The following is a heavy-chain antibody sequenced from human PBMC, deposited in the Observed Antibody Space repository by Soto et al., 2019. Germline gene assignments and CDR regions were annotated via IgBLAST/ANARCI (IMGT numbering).Heavy chain of an antibody. V-gene: IGHV1-2*02. CDR1: GFSFTGYY. D-gene: IGHD6-6*01. CDR2: INAHSGGT. Sequence: ASVKVSCKASGFSFTGYYIHWLRQAPGQGLEWMGWINAHSGGTEYAQKFQGRVTLTRDTSSATAYLTLTSLTSDDTALYYCAKDLTRQLAYWLDPWGQGTQVTVST. J-gene: IGHJ5*02. CDR3: AKDLTRQLAYWLDP.